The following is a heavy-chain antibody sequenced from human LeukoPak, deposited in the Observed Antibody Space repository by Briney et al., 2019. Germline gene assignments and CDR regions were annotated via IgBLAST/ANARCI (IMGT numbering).Heavy chain of an antibody. CDR2: INHSGST. CDR1: GGSFSGYY. D-gene: IGHD1-20*01. CDR3: ARVNNWAFDY. Sequence: SETLSLTCAVYGGSFSGYYWSWIRQPPGKGLEWIGEINHSGSTNYNPSLKSRVTISVDTSKNQFSLKLSSVTAADTAVYYCARVNNWAFDYWGQGTLVTVSS. J-gene: IGHJ4*02. V-gene: IGHV4-34*01.